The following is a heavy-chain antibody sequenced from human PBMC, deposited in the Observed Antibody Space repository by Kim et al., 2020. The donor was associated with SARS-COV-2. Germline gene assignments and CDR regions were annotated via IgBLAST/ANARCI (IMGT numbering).Heavy chain of an antibody. Sequence: GGSLRLSCAASGFTVSSNYMSWVRQAPGKGLEWVSVIYSGGSTYYADSVKGRFTISRDNSKNTLYLQMNSLRAEDTAVYYCASDLDGIAVAGYWGQGTLVTVSS. CDR3: ASDLDGIAVAGY. CDR2: IYSGGST. D-gene: IGHD6-19*01. J-gene: IGHJ4*02. V-gene: IGHV3-53*01. CDR1: GFTVSSNY.